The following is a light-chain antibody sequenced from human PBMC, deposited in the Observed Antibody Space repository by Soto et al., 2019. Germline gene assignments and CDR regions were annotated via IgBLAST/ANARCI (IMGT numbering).Light chain of an antibody. CDR2: DDN. CDR3: GSWDSSLSAYV. Sequence: QSVLTQPPSVSAAPGPKVTISCSGSSSNIGGNSVSWYQQLPGTAPNLLIYDDNTRPSGIPDRFSGSKSGTSATLGITGFQTGDEADYYCGSWDSSLSAYVFGTGTKVTVL. V-gene: IGLV1-51*01. CDR1: SSNIGGNS. J-gene: IGLJ1*01.